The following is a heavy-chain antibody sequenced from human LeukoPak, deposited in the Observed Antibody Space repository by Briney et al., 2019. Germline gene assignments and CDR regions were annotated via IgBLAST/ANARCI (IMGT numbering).Heavy chain of an antibody. V-gene: IGHV3-21*01. CDR3: ARETDYYASGNYYNYFDY. D-gene: IGHD3-10*01. J-gene: IGHJ4*02. CDR2: ISTGGSYI. CDR1: GFTFSTYS. Sequence: GGSLRLSCAASGFTFSTYSMNWVRQAPGKGLEWVSSISTGGSYIYYADSVKGRFTLSRDNAKNSLYLQMNSLRAGDTAVYYCARETDYYASGNYYNYFDYWGQGTLVTVSS.